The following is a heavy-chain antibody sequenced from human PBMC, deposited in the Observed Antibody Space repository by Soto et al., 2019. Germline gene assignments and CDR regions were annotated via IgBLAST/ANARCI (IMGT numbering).Heavy chain of an antibody. J-gene: IGHJ3*02. D-gene: IGHD3-9*01. CDR3: ARLYDILTGYYPTAFDI. CDR1: GYSFTSYW. Sequence: GESLKISCKGSGYSFTSYWIGWVRQMPGKGLEWMGIIYPGDSDTRYSPSFQGQVTISADKSISTAYLQWSSLKASDTAMYYCARLYDILTGYYPTAFDIWGQGTMVTVSS. CDR2: IYPGDSDT. V-gene: IGHV5-51*01.